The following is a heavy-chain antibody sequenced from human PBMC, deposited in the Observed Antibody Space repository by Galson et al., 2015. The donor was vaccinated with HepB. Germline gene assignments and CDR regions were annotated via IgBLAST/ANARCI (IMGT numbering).Heavy chain of an antibody. V-gene: IGHV2-5*01. CDR3: ARSRGYSGYYGMDV. CDR2: IYWNDDK. J-gene: IGHJ6*02. Sequence: PALVKPTQTLTLTCTLSGFSLSTRGVGVGWIRQPPGKALEWLALIYWNDDKTYSPSLKSRLTITKDTSKNQVVLTMTNMDPVDTATYYCARSRGYSGYYGMDVWGQGTTVTVSS. CDR1: GFSLSTRGVG. D-gene: IGHD5-12*01.